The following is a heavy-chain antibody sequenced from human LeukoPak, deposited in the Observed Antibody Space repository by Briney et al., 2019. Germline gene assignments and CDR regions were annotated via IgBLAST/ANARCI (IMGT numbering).Heavy chain of an antibody. D-gene: IGHD2-2*01. CDR3: ARAQRWDCSSTSCYFDY. Sequence: ASVKVSCKASGGTFSNYAISWVRQAPGQGLEWMGAIIPIFGTANYAQKFQGRVTITADESTGTAYMELSSLRSEDTAVYYCARAQRWDCSSTSCYFDYWGQGTLVTVSS. CDR1: GGTFSNYA. J-gene: IGHJ4*02. V-gene: IGHV1-69*13. CDR2: IIPIFGTA.